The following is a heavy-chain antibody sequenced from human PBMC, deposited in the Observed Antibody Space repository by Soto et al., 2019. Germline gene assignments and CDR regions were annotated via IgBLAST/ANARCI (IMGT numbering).Heavy chain of an antibody. Sequence: SETLSLTCTVSGGPISSGGYYWSWIRQHPGKGLEWIGYIYYSGSTYYNPSLKSRVTISVDTSKNQFSLKLGSVTAADTAVYYCARDLENWFDPWGQGTLVTVSS. CDR3: ARDLENWFDP. CDR1: GGPISSGGYY. J-gene: IGHJ5*02. V-gene: IGHV4-31*03. CDR2: IYYSGST.